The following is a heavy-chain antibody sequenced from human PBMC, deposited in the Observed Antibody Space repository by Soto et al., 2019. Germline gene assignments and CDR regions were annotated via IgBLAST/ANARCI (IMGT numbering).Heavy chain of an antibody. V-gene: IGHV4-4*07. Sequence: SETLSLTCTVSGGSISSYYWSWIRQPARKGLELIGRIYTSGSTNYNPSLKSRVTMSVDTSKNQFSLKLSYVTAADTAVYYCARDRGYNSRDNWFDPWGQGTLVTVSS. CDR1: GGSISSYY. J-gene: IGHJ5*02. CDR2: IYTSGST. D-gene: IGHD5-12*01. CDR3: ARDRGYNSRDNWFDP.